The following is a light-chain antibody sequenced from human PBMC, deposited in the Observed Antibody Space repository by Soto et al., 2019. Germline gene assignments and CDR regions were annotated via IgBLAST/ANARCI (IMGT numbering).Light chain of an antibody. Sequence: QSALTQPASVSGSPGQSITISCTGTSSDVGSYNLVSWYQQHPGKAPKLMIYEVSKRPSGVSNRFSGSKSGNTASLTISGLQAEDEADYYCCSYAGSSTFLFGTGT. V-gene: IGLV2-23*02. J-gene: IGLJ1*01. CDR1: SSDVGSYNL. CDR2: EVS. CDR3: CSYAGSSTFL.